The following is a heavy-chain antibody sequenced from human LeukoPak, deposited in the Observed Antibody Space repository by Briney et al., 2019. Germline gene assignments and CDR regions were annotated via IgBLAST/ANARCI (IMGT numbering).Heavy chain of an antibody. CDR2: ISSSGSTI. CDR1: GFTFSSYE. Sequence: GGSLRLSCAASGFTFSSYEMNWVRQAPGKGLEWVSYISSSGSTIYYADSVKGRFTISRDSAKNSLYLHMNSLTAEDTAMYYCARDPTSSWETAFDIWGQGTMVTVSS. D-gene: IGHD1-26*01. J-gene: IGHJ3*02. CDR3: ARDPTSSWETAFDI. V-gene: IGHV3-48*03.